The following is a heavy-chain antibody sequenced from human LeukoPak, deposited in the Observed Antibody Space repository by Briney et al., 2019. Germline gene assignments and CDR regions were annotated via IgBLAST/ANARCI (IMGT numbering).Heavy chain of an antibody. J-gene: IGHJ5*02. Sequence: SETLSLTCAVYGGSFSGYYWSWIRQPPGKGVEWIGEINHSGSTNYNPSLKSRVTISVDTSKNQFSLKLSSVTAADTAVYYCARELHSSGWYAHWGQGTLVTVSS. CDR2: INHSGST. V-gene: IGHV4-34*01. CDR3: ARELHSSGWYAH. D-gene: IGHD6-19*01. CDR1: GGSFSGYY.